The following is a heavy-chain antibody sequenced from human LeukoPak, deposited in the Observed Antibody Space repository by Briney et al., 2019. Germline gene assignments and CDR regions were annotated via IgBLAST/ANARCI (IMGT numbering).Heavy chain of an antibody. D-gene: IGHD1-26*01. CDR3: ATTTIRLGY. J-gene: IGHJ4*02. CDR1: GGSISSYY. CDR2: IYYSGST. V-gene: IGHV4-59*12. Sequence: SETLSLTCTVSGGSISSYYWSWIRQPPGKGLEWIGYIYYSGSTNYNPSLKSRVTISVDTSKNQFPLKLSSVTAADTAVYYCATTTIRLGYWGQGTLVTVSS.